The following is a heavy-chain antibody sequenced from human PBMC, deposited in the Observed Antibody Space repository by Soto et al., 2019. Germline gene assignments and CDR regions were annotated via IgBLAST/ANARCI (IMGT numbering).Heavy chain of an antibody. CDR2: IWYDGNNK. CDR1: GFTFSNYG. V-gene: IGHV3-33*01. CDR3: ARGLHSLFDY. D-gene: IGHD2-21*01. J-gene: IGHJ4*02. Sequence: LRLSCAASGFTFSNYGMHWVRQAPGKGLEWVAVIWYDGNNKYYADSVKGRFTISRDNSNNTLYVQMTSLRAEDTAVYYCARGLHSLFDYWGQGTLVTVSS.